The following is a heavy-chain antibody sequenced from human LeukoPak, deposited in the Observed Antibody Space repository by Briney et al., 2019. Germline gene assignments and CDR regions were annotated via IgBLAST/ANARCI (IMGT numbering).Heavy chain of an antibody. CDR1: GYTFTSYG. CDR3: ARDSIVVVPAALLY. V-gene: IGHV1-18*01. D-gene: IGHD2-2*01. Sequence: ASVKVSCKASGYTFTSYGISWVRQAPGQGLEWMVWISAYNGNTNYAQKLQGRVTMTTDTSTSTAYMELRSLRSDDTAVYYCARDSIVVVPAALLYWGQGTLVTVSS. J-gene: IGHJ4*02. CDR2: ISAYNGNT.